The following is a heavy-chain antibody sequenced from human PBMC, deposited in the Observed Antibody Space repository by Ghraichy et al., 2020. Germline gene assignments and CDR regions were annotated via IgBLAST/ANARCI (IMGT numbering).Heavy chain of an antibody. D-gene: IGHD6-13*01. J-gene: IGHJ6*02. Sequence: SQTLSLTCTVSGGSISSYYWSWIRQPPGKGLEWIGYIYYSGSTNYNPSLKSRVTISVDTSKNQFSLKLSSVTAADTAGYYCASTYSSTRWYYGMDVWGQGTTVTVSS. CDR2: IYYSGST. CDR1: GGSISSYY. CDR3: ASTYSSTRWYYGMDV. V-gene: IGHV4-59*08.